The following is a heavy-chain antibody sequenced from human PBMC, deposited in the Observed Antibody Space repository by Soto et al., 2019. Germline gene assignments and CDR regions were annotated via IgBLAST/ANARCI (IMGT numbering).Heavy chain of an antibody. V-gene: IGHV3-15*01. CDR1: GFTFSNAW. CDR3: TASSGYYHYGMDV. CDR2: IKSKTDGGTT. J-gene: IGHJ6*02. D-gene: IGHD3-22*01. Sequence: GSLRLSCAASGFTFSNAWMSWVRQAPGKGLEWVGRIKSKTDGGTTDYAATVKGRFTISRDNSKNTLYLQMNSLKTEDTAVYYCTASSGYYHYGMDVWGQGTTVTVSS.